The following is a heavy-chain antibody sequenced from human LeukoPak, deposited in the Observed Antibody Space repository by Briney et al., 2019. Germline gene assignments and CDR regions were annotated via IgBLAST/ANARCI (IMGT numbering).Heavy chain of an antibody. CDR2: ISYDGSNK. CDR1: GFTFSSYA. Sequence: GGSLRLSCAASGFTFSSYAMHWVRQAPGKGLEWVAVISYDGSNKYYADSVKGRFTISRDNSKNTLYLQMNSLRAEDTAVYYCANLLHQNYYGSGSYYKAYDYWGQGTLVTVSS. CDR3: ANLLHQNYYGSGSYYKAYDY. D-gene: IGHD3-10*01. J-gene: IGHJ4*02. V-gene: IGHV3-30*04.